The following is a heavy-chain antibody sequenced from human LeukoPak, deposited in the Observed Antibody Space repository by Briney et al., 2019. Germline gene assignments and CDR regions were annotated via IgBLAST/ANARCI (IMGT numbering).Heavy chain of an antibody. V-gene: IGHV4-4*07. CDR1: GGSISSYY. D-gene: IGHD5-18*01. CDR2: IYTSGSI. CDR3: ARGGYTYGFDAFDI. Sequence: PSETLSLTCTVSGGSISSYYWSWIRQPAGKGLEWIGRIYTSGSITYNPSLKSRVTISVDTSKNQFSLKLSSVTAADTAVYYCARGGYTYGFDAFDIWGQGTMVTVSS. J-gene: IGHJ3*02.